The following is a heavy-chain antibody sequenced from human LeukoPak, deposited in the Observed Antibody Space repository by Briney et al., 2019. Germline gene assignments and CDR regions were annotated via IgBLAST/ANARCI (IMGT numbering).Heavy chain of an antibody. D-gene: IGHD6-6*01. CDR1: GGTFSSYA. J-gene: IGHJ4*02. CDR2: IIPIFGTA. V-gene: IGHV1-69*06. Sequence: SVKVSCKASGGTFSSYAISWVRQAPGQGLEWMGGIIPIFGTANYAQKFRGRVTITADKSTRTAYMELSRLRSDDTAVYYCARERFTFCSSSSDQPVDYWGQGTLVTVSS. CDR3: ARERFTFCSSSSDQPVDY.